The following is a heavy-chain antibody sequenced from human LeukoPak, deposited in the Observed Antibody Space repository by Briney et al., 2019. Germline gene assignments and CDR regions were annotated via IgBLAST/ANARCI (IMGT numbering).Heavy chain of an antibody. J-gene: IGHJ4*02. D-gene: IGHD4-23*01. V-gene: IGHV1-2*02. CDR1: GYTFTGYY. Sequence: ASVKVSCKASGYTFTGYYMHWVRQAPGQGLEWTGWINPNSGGTNYAQKFQGRVTMTRDTSISTAYMELSRLRSDDTAVYYCAREIYGGKPYYFDYWGQGTLVTVSS. CDR3: AREIYGGKPYYFDY. CDR2: INPNSGGT.